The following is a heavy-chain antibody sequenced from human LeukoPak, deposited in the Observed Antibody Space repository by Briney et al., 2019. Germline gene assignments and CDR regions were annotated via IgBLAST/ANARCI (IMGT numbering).Heavy chain of an antibody. Sequence: ASVKGSCKASGYTFTSYYMHWVRQAPGQGLEWMGIINPTTGDTTYAQKFQGRLTMTRDMSTSTVYMELRSLTSEDTAVFYCARYGFSAVWQGGWHAFDIWGQGTVVTVSS. J-gene: IGHJ3*02. CDR2: INPTTGDT. CDR1: GYTFTSYY. D-gene: IGHD2-15*01. V-gene: IGHV1-46*01. CDR3: ARYGFSAVWQGGWHAFDI.